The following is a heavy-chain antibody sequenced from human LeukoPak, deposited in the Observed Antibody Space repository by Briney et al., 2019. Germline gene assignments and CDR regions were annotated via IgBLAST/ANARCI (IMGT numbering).Heavy chain of an antibody. J-gene: IGHJ4*02. CDR1: GFTFSSYG. D-gene: IGHD1-26*01. V-gene: IGHV3-33*06. Sequence: PGRSLRLSCAASGFTFSSYGMHWVRQAPGKGLEWVTVIWHDGSNKYYADSVKGRFTISRDNSKNTLYLQMNSLRAEDTAVYHCAKDLNPREAGATIDYWGQGTLVTVSS. CDR2: IWHDGSNK. CDR3: AKDLNPREAGATIDY.